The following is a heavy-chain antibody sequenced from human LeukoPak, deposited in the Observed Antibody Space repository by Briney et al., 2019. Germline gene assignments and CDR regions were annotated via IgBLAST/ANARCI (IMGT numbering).Heavy chain of an antibody. CDR3: AREGEQWLVWSFRGPTKFDY. V-gene: IGHV1-46*01. CDR1: GYTFTGYY. D-gene: IGHD6-19*01. J-gene: IGHJ4*02. CDR2: INPSGGTT. Sequence: ASVKVSCKASGYTFTGYYMHWVRQAPGQGLEWMGIINPSGGTTNYAQKFQGRVTMTTDTSTSTVYMELRSLRSDDTAVYYCAREGEQWLVWSFRGPTKFDYWGQGTLVTVSS.